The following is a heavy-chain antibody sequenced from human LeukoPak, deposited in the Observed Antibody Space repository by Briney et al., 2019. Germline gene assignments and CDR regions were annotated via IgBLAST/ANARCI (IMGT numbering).Heavy chain of an antibody. J-gene: IGHJ3*02. CDR3: ASADYYDSRSQGAFDI. D-gene: IGHD3-22*01. CDR1: GGALSDFY. V-gene: IGHV4-59*01. Sequence: SETLSLTCTVSGGALSDFYWGWIRQSPGKGLECIAYVYYSGSTNYNPSLKSRVTISVDTSKNQFSLKLSSVTAADTAVYYCASADYYDSRSQGAFDIWGQGTMVTVSS. CDR2: VYYSGST.